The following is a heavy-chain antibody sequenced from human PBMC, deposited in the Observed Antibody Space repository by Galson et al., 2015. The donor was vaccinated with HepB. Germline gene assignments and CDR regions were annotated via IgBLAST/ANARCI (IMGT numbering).Heavy chain of an antibody. CDR3: AKDSLTGSGPVGFPDAFDI. CDR2: ISYDGSNK. D-gene: IGHD2-15*01. V-gene: IGHV3-30*18. CDR1: GFTFSSYG. J-gene: IGHJ3*02. Sequence: SLRLSCAASGFTFSSYGMHWVRQAPGKGLEWVAVISYDGSNKYYADSVKGRFTISRDNSKNTLYLQMNSLRAEDAAVYYCAKDSLTGSGPVGFPDAFDIWGQGTMVTVSS.